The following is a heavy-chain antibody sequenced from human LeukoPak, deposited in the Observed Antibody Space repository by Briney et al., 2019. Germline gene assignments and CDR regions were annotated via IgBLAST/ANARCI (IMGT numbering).Heavy chain of an antibody. V-gene: IGHV1-69*06. CDR2: IIPIFNTP. Sequence: ASVKVSCKTSGELFNNKPVNWMRQAPGQGLEWVGVIIPIFNTPYYAQKFQGRVTITADRSTSTAYMELSSLRSEDTAVYYCARDPYVVPLYYYYYGMDVWGQGTTVTVSS. J-gene: IGHJ6*02. D-gene: IGHD2-15*01. CDR3: ARDPYVVPLYYYYYGMDV. CDR1: GELFNNKP.